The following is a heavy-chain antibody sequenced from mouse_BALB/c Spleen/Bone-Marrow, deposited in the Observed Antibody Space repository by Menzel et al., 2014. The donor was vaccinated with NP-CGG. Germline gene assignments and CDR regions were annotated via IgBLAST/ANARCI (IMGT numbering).Heavy chain of an antibody. CDR2: ISNGSSTI. CDR1: GFTFSSFG. V-gene: IGHV5-17*02. Sequence: EVQLQESGGGLVQPGGSRKLSCAASGFTFSSFGMHWVRQAPEKGLEWVAYISNGSSTIYYADTVKGRLTISSDNPKNTLFLQMTSLRSEDTAMYYCARKGAMIAHYYAMDYWGQGTSVTVSS. D-gene: IGHD2-4*01. J-gene: IGHJ4*01. CDR3: ARKGAMIAHYYAMDY.